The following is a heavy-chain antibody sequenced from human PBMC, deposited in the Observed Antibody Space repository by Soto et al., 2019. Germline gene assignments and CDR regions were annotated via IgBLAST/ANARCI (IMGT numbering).Heavy chain of an antibody. CDR1: GDSVSSNSYY. J-gene: IGHJ6*02. CDR3: AGAWEQPCGGMDV. Sequence: QVQLQESGPRLVKPSETLSLTCTVSGDSVSSNSYYWSWIRQPPGKGLEYIGYTYSNGSTDYNPSLKSRVTISLDPSRNPFCLRRSFVTDADTAVYYCAGAWEQPCGGMDVWGPGTTVTVSS. D-gene: IGHD1-26*01. V-gene: IGHV4-61*01. CDR2: TYSNGST.